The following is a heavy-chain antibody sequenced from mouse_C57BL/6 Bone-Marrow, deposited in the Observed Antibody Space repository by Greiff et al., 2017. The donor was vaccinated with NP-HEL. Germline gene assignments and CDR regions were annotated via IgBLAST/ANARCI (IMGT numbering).Heavy chain of an antibody. D-gene: IGHD1-1*01. CDR2: ISSGSSTI. CDR1: GFTFSDYG. CDR3: ARCYYGSSYWYFDV. Sequence: EVKLVESGGGLVKPGGSLKLSCAASGFTFSDYGMHWVRQAPEKGLEWVAYISSGSSTIYYADTVKGRFPISRANAKNTLFLQMTSLRSEDTAMYYGARCYYGSSYWYFDVWGTGTTVTVSS. V-gene: IGHV5-17*01. J-gene: IGHJ1*03.